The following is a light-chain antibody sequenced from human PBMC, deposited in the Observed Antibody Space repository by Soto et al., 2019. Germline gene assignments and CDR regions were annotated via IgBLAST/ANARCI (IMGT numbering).Light chain of an antibody. CDR3: QSYDNSLSGHVV. CDR2: DNN. V-gene: IGLV1-40*01. J-gene: IGLJ2*01. CDR1: SSNIGAGYD. Sequence: QSVLTQPPPVSGAPGQRVTISCTGSSSNIGAGYDVHWYQQFPATAPKLLIYDNNNRPSGVPDRFSGSKSGTSASLAITGLQAEDEADYYCQSYDNSLSGHVVFGGGTKLTVL.